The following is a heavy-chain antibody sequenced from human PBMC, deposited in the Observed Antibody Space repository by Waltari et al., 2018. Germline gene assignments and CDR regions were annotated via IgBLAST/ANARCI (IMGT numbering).Heavy chain of an antibody. V-gene: IGHV3-33*05. CDR2: IQYDGSIK. CDR1: GFTLGNYG. Sequence: QVHVVESGGGVVQPGGSVRLSCAASGFTLGNYGMHLVRQAPGKGLEWVAVIQYDGSIKNYADSVKGRFTISRENSKNTLYLEMKSLSAEDTAVYYCAREYSRICFHALDGWGQGTAVTVSS. D-gene: IGHD6-13*01. CDR3: AREYSRICFHALDG. J-gene: IGHJ6*02.